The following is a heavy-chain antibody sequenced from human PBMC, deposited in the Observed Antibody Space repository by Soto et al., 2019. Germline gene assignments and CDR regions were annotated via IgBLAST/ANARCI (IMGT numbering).Heavy chain of an antibody. Sequence: PSENMSLTCSVSGGSISSGDYYWSWIRQPPGKGLEWIGYMFYTGTTYYNPSLKSRITISMDTSKNQFSLRLTSVTAADTAEYQCARVVRFCSSPSCRGRNWLDLWGLGTRVTVGS. CDR3: ARVVRFCSSPSCRGRNWLDL. V-gene: IGHV4-30-4*01. D-gene: IGHD2-2*01. J-gene: IGHJ5*02. CDR1: GGSISSGDYY. CDR2: MFYTGTT.